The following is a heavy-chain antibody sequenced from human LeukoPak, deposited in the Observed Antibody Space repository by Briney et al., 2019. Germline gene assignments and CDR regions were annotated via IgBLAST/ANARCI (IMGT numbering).Heavy chain of an antibody. Sequence: ASVKVSCNASGYTFTSYGISWVRQAPGQGLEWMGWISAYNGNTNYAQKLQGRVTMTTDTSTSTAYMELRSLRSDDTAVYYCARDRYYDSSGYYFNDAFDIWGQGTMVTVSS. V-gene: IGHV1-18*01. D-gene: IGHD3-22*01. J-gene: IGHJ3*02. CDR1: GYTFTSYG. CDR3: ARDRYYDSSGYYFNDAFDI. CDR2: ISAYNGNT.